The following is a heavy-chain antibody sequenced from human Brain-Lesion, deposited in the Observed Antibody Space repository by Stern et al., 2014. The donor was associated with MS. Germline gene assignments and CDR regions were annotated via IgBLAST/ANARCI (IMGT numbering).Heavy chain of an antibody. CDR2: IFPRDSNT. CDR3: ARSPATPSGYDRFDY. D-gene: IGHD5-12*01. J-gene: IGHJ4*02. V-gene: IGHV5-51*04. CDR1: GYLFDDYW. Sequence: VQLVESGAEVKKPGESLKISCEASGYLFDDYWIGWVRQMSGRGLELVAIIFPRDSNTRYSPSVQGQVTISADKPISTAYFPWGSLKPSDPAMYYCARSPATPSGYDRFDYWGQGALVTVSS.